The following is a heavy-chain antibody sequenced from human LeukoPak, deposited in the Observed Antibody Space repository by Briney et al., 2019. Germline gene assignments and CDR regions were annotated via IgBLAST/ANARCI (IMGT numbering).Heavy chain of an antibody. V-gene: IGHV4-4*02. CDR3: ARNAAHEYYFDY. J-gene: IGHJ4*02. Sequence: NTSETLSLTCSVSGGSISSTNWWSWVRQPPGKGLEWIGETSHRGSTNYNPSLKSRVTISVDKSKNQFSLKLSSVTAADTAVYYCARNAAHEYYFDYWGQGTLVTVSS. D-gene: IGHD2-15*01. CDR1: GGSISSTNW. CDR2: TSHRGST.